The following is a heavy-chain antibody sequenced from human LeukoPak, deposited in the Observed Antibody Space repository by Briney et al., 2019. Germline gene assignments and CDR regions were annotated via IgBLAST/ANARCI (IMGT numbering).Heavy chain of an antibody. Sequence: GASVKVSCKASGGTFSSYATSWVRQAPGQGLEWMGGIIPIFGTANYAQKFQGRVTITADESTSTAYMELSSLRSEDTAVYYCAREGTDRLRGAFDIWGQGTMVTVSS. D-gene: IGHD1-1*01. CDR2: IIPIFGTA. J-gene: IGHJ3*02. CDR1: GGTFSSYA. V-gene: IGHV1-69*13. CDR3: AREGTDRLRGAFDI.